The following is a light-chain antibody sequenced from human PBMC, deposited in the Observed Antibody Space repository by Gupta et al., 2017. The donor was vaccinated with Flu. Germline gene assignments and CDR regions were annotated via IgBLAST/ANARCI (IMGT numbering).Light chain of an antibody. V-gene: IGKV3-11*01. CDR3: QQRSNWFT. J-gene: IGKJ5*01. Sequence: EIVLTQSPATLSLSPGDRATLSCRASQNIRNYLAWYQQKPGQAPRLLIYDGSHRATGIPARFSGSGSGTDFTLTISSLEPEDFAVYICQQRSNWFTFGQGTRLEIK. CDR1: QNIRNY. CDR2: DGS.